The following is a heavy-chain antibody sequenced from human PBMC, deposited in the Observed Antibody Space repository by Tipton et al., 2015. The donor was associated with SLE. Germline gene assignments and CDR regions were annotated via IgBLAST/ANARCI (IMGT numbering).Heavy chain of an antibody. CDR1: GYTFTGYY. D-gene: IGHD3-3*01. CDR3: ARDPDFGGAFDI. Sequence: QLVQSGAEVKKPGASVKVSCKASGYTFTGYYMHWVRQAPGQGLEWMGGIIPILGIANYAQKFQGRVTITADKSTSTAYMELSSLRSEDTAVYYCARDPDFGGAFDIWGQGTMVTVSS. J-gene: IGHJ3*02. CDR2: IIPILGIA. V-gene: IGHV1-69*10.